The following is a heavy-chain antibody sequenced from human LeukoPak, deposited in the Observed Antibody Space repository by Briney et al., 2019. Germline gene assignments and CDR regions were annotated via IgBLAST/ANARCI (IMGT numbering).Heavy chain of an antibody. CDR2: IYHSGST. CDR1: GGSISSSNW. CDR3: ARDRYDYVWGSSFDY. J-gene: IGHJ4*02. V-gene: IGHV4-4*02. Sequence: PSETLSLTCAVSGGSISSSNWWSWVRQPPGKGLGWIGEIYHSGSTNYNPSLKSRVTISVDKSKNQFSLKLSSVTAADTAVYYCARDRYDYVWGSSFDYWGQGTLVTVSS. D-gene: IGHD3-16*01.